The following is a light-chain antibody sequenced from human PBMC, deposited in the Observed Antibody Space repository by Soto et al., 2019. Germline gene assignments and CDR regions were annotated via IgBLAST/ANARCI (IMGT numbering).Light chain of an antibody. Sequence: DIQMTQSPSSLSAAVGDSVTITCRASRGITNYLAWFQQIPGRAPKSLIYAASNLQSGVPSKFSGNGSGTDFTLTISSLQPEDFSTYYCQQYDNYPWTFGQGTEVDIK. V-gene: IGKV1-16*02. J-gene: IGKJ1*01. CDR1: RGITNY. CDR2: AAS. CDR3: QQYDNYPWT.